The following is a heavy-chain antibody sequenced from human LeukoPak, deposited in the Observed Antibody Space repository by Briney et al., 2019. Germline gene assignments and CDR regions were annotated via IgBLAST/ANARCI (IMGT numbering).Heavy chain of an antibody. J-gene: IGHJ4*02. D-gene: IGHD3-22*01. Sequence: GGSLRLSCAASGFTFSNYGMSWVRQAPGKGLEWVSAISGSGGSTYYADSVKGRFTISRDNSKNTLYLQMNSLRAEDTAVYYCAKTIYYYDSSGYFDYWGQGTLVTVSS. CDR2: ISGSGGST. V-gene: IGHV3-23*01. CDR3: AKTIYYYDSSGYFDY. CDR1: GFTFSNYG.